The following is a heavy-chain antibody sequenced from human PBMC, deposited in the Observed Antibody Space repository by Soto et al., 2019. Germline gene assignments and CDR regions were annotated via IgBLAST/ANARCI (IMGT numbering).Heavy chain of an antibody. D-gene: IGHD6-19*01. Sequence: QVQLVESGGGVVQPGRSLRLSCAASGFTFSSYAMHWVRQAPGKGLEWVAVISYDGSNKHYADSVKGRFTISRDNSKNALYLQMNSLRAEDTAVYYCARPFDGEYSSGWYRSDYYYGMDVWGQGTTVTVSS. CDR1: GFTFSSYA. J-gene: IGHJ6*02. CDR2: ISYDGSNK. V-gene: IGHV3-30-3*01. CDR3: ARPFDGEYSSGWYRSDYYYGMDV.